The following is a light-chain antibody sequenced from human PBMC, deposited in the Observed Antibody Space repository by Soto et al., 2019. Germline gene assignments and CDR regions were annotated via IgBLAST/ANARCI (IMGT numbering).Light chain of an antibody. CDR1: SSDVVGYNY. CDR2: EVS. Sequence: QSALTQPASVSGSPGQSITISCTGTSSDVVGYNYVSWYQQHPGKAPKLMIYEVSNLPSGVSNRFSGSKSGNTASLTISGLQAEDEADYYCSSYTSSSTLRVFGGGTKLTVL. J-gene: IGLJ3*02. V-gene: IGLV2-14*01. CDR3: SSYTSSSTLRV.